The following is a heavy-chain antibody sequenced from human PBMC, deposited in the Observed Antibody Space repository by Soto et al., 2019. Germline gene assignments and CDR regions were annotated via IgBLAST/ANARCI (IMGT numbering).Heavy chain of an antibody. CDR2: ISSSSYI. CDR1: GFTFSSYS. J-gene: IGHJ4*02. D-gene: IGHD3-22*01. Sequence: EVQLVESGGGLVKPGGSLRLSCAASGFTFSSYSMNWVRQAPGKGLEWVSSISSSSYIYYADSVKGRFTISRDNAKNSLYLQMNSLRAEDTAVYYCASHPRDSSGYWYYFDYWGQGTLVTVFS. CDR3: ASHPRDSSGYWYYFDY. V-gene: IGHV3-21*01.